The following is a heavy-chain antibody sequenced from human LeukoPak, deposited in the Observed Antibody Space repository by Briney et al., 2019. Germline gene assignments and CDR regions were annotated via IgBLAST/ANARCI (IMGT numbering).Heavy chain of an antibody. J-gene: IGHJ4*02. V-gene: IGHV3-23*01. D-gene: IGHD4/OR15-4a*01. CDR3: AKERDYGPADY. Sequence: GGSLRLSCAASGFTFSSHAMGWVRQAPGKGLEWVSGLSGSGGSTDYADSVKGRFTVSRDNSKNTLFLQMNSLRAEDTAIYYCAKERDYGPADYWGQGTLVTVSS. CDR2: LSGSGGST. CDR1: GFTFSSHA.